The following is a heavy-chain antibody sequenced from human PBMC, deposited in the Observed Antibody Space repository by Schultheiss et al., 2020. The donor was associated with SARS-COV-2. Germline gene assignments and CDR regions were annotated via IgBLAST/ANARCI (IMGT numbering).Heavy chain of an antibody. CDR3: ARGGKGYSYGYWALDY. Sequence: SQTLSLTCTVSGGSISSSSYYWGWIRQPPGKGLEWIGSIYTSGSTNYNPSLKSRVTISVDTSKNQFSLKLSSVTAADTAVYYCARGGKGYSYGYWALDYWGQGTLVTVSS. D-gene: IGHD5-18*01. CDR1: GGSISSSSYY. CDR2: IYTSGST. V-gene: IGHV4-39*07. J-gene: IGHJ4*02.